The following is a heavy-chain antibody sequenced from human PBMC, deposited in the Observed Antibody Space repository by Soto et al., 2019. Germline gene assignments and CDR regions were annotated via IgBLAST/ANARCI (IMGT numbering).Heavy chain of an antibody. Sequence: QVQLVQSGAEVKKPGSSVKVSCKASGGTFSSYAISWVRQAPGQGLEWMGGIIPIFGTANYAQKFQGRVTITADEPTSTAYMEVSSLRSEDTAVYYCARESRYCSGGSCYFLPGIDYWGQGTLVTVSS. J-gene: IGHJ4*02. CDR1: GGTFSSYA. D-gene: IGHD2-15*01. CDR2: IIPIFGTA. V-gene: IGHV1-69*12. CDR3: ARESRYCSGGSCYFLPGIDY.